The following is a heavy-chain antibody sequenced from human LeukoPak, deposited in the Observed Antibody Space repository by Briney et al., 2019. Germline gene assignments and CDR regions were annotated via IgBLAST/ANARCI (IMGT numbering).Heavy chain of an antibody. CDR1: GFTFSSYS. J-gene: IGHJ4*02. Sequence: GGSLRLSCAASGFTFSSYSMNWVRHAPGQGLVWVSRIKGDGISTNYADSVKGRFTISRDIAKNTLYLQMNSLRAEDTGVYYCAKDHYWSIDYWGRGTLVTVSS. CDR3: AKDHYWSIDY. D-gene: IGHD3-3*01. CDR2: IKGDGIST. V-gene: IGHV3-74*01.